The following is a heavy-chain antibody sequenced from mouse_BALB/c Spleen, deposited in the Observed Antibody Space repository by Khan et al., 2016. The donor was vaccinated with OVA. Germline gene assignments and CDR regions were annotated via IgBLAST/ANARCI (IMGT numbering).Heavy chain of an antibody. J-gene: IGHJ2*01. CDR1: GYSFTGYF. CDR2: INPHIGET. D-gene: IGHD6-1*01. V-gene: IGHV1-20*02. CDR3: TRIDRSDFDY. Sequence: EVQLQQSGPELVRPGASVKISCTASGYSFTGYFMNWVMQSHGKSLAWIGRINPHIGETFYNQRFKDKATLTVDESSSTAHMELRSLASDDSAVYYCTRIDRSDFDYWGQGTTLTVSS.